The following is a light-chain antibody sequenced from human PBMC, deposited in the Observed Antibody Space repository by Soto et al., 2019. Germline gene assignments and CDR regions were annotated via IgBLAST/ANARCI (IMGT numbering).Light chain of an antibody. CDR3: QQRSNWPIT. Sequence: EIVLTQSPATLSLSPGERATLSCRASQSVSRYLAWYQQKPGQAPRLLIYDASNRATGIPARFSGSGSGTDFTLTIGSLEPEDFAVYYCQQRSNWPITFGQGTRLEIK. V-gene: IGKV3-11*01. J-gene: IGKJ5*01. CDR1: QSVSRY. CDR2: DAS.